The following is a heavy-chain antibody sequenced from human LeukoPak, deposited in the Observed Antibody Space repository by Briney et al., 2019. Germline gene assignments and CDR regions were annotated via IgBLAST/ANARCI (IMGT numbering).Heavy chain of an antibody. Sequence: GGSLRLSCAASGFSFSSYEMNWVRQAPGKGLEWVSGTNWNGGSTGYADSVKGRFTISRDNARNSLYLQMNSLGAEDTALYFCARRRVTVVRGVDITSYYFDYWGQGTLVTVSS. CDR3: ARRRVTVVRGVDITSYYFDY. CDR1: GFSFSSYE. V-gene: IGHV3-20*04. J-gene: IGHJ4*02. D-gene: IGHD3-10*01. CDR2: TNWNGGST.